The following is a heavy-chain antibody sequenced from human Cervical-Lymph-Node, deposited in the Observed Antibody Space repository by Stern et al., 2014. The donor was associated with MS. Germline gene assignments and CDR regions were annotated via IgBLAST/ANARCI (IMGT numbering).Heavy chain of an antibody. CDR1: GGSISTYY. CDR2: VYYSGST. Sequence: VQLVESGPGLVKPSETLSLTCSVSGGSISTYYWSWIRQPPGKGLEWIGNVYYSGSTNYNPSLKSRVTLSVDTSQNQFFLKMNSVTAADTAVYYCARHLPGIWWPGFDYWGLGTLVTVSS. J-gene: IGHJ4*02. D-gene: IGHD5-12*01. V-gene: IGHV4-59*08. CDR3: ARHLPGIWWPGFDY.